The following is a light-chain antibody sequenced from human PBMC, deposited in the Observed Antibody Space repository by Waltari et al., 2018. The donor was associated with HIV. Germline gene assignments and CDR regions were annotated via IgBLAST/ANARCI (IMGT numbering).Light chain of an antibody. V-gene: IGLV2-14*01. Sequence: QSALTQPASVSGSPGQSITIPCTGTSSDIGGFNYASWYEQHPGKAPKLLIYEVSHRPSGVSRRFSGSKSGNTASLTISGLQAEDEGDYYCSSYTSSSIWVFGGGTKLTVL. CDR1: SSDIGGFNY. J-gene: IGLJ3*02. CDR3: SSYTSSSIWV. CDR2: EVS.